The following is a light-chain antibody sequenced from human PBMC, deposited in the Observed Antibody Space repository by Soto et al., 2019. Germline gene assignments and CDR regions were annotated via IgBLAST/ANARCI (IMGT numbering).Light chain of an antibody. CDR1: QSVSSD. CDR2: GAS. J-gene: IGKJ1*01. V-gene: IGKV3-15*01. CDR3: QPDKTWHPKMA. Sequence: VVTQSPATLSVFPGETATLSCRASQSVSSDLAWYQQRPGQAPRLLIYGASTRATGIPARFRASGSGTEFRLTISSLQSEDFATYYGQPDKTWHPKMAFGRGTKVEIK.